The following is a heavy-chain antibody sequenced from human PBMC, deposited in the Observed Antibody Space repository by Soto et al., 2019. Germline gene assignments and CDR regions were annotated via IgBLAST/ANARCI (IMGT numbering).Heavy chain of an antibody. Sequence: QVQVVQSGAEVKKPGASVKVSCKASGYTFINYYMHWVRQAPGQGLEWIGRIIPSDGSTHYAQRFQARVIMTMDKSTSTVYMELNILRSEDSAVYYCARGGPELATIGSFDYWGQGTLVTVSS. V-gene: IGHV1-46*01. D-gene: IGHD5-12*01. CDR3: ARGGPELATIGSFDY. CDR2: IIPSDGST. CDR1: GYTFINYY. J-gene: IGHJ4*02.